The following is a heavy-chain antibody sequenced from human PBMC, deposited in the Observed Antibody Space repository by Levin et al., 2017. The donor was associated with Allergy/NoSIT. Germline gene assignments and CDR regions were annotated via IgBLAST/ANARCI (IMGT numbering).Heavy chain of an antibody. D-gene: IGHD5-12*01. J-gene: IGHJ4*02. V-gene: IGHV1-18*01. CDR1: GYTFNMYG. CDR3: ARGQGGYESFDH. CDR2: ISTDNGHR. Sequence: GESLKISCKASGYTFNMYGINWVRQAPGQGLEWKGWISTDNGHRDYAQKVQGRVTMTTDRSTTTAYMELTSLTSDDTAMYFCARGQGGYESFDHWGQGTLVTVSS.